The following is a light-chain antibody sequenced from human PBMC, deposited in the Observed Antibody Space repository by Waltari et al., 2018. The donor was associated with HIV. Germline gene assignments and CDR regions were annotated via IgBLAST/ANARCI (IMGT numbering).Light chain of an antibody. CDR3: QSFDSSLSGYV. CDR1: SSNIGAGFD. Sequence: QSVLTQPPSVSGAPGQRVTISCTGSSSNIGAGFDVHWYQQLPGTAPKLLIYDTTTRPSGVPDRFAGARSGSSASLAITGLQAEDEADYYCQSFDSSLSGYVFGTGTKVTVL. V-gene: IGLV1-40*01. CDR2: DTT. J-gene: IGLJ1*01.